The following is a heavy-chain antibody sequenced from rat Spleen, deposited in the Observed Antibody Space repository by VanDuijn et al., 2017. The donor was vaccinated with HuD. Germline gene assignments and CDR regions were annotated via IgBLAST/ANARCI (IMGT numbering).Heavy chain of an antibody. D-gene: IGHD1-1*01. CDR1: GFSLTSHS. V-gene: IGHV2-34*01. Sequence: QVQLKESGPGLVQPSQTLSLTCTVSGFSLTSHSVSWVRQPSGKGPEWMGRVWYDGDTAYNSALKSRLSISRDTSKNQVFLKMSSLQTEDTATYYCASLLSGGDVMDAWGQGASVTVSS. CDR2: VWYDGDT. CDR3: ASLLSGGDVMDA. J-gene: IGHJ4*01.